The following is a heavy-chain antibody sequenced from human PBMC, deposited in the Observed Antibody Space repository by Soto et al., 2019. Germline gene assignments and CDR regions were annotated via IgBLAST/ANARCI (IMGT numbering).Heavy chain of an antibody. CDR2: IIPIFGTA. D-gene: IGHD2-2*01. CDR3: ARDSNCISTSCHSDFDY. CDR1: GGTFSSYA. Sequence: SVKVSCKASGGTFSSYAISWVRQAPGQGLEWMGGIIPIFGTANYAQKFQGRVTITADESTSTAYMELSSLRSEDTAVYYCARDSNCISTSCHSDFDYWGQGTLVTVSS. J-gene: IGHJ4*02. V-gene: IGHV1-69*13.